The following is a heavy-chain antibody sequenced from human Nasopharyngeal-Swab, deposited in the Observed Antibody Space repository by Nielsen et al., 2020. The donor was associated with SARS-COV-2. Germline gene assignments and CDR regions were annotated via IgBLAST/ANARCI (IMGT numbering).Heavy chain of an antibody. D-gene: IGHD3-22*01. CDR3: ARGAVVRYGMDV. Sequence: SVKVSCKASGGTFGSYAISWVRQAPGQGLEWMGRIIPILGIANYAQKFQGRVTITADKSTSTAYMELSSLRSEDTAVYYCARGAVVRYGMDVWGQGTTVTVSS. CDR2: IIPILGIA. CDR1: GGTFGSYA. V-gene: IGHV1-69*04. J-gene: IGHJ6*02.